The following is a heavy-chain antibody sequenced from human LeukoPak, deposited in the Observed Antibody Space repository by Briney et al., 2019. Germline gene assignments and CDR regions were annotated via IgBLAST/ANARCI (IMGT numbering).Heavy chain of an antibody. V-gene: IGHV3-33*01. D-gene: IGHD5-12*01. CDR3: ARDTIVATIPYYYYGMDV. CDR1: GFTFSSYG. J-gene: IGHJ6*04. CDR2: IWYDGSNK. Sequence: GGSLRLSCAASGFTFSSYGMHWVRQAPGKGLEWVAVIWYDGSNKYYADSVKGRFTISRDNSKTKLYLQMNSLRAEDTAVYYCARDTIVATIPYYYYGMDVWGKGTTVTVSS.